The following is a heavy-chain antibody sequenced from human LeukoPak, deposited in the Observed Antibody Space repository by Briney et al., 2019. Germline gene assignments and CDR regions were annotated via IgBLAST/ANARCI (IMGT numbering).Heavy chain of an antibody. CDR3: ARRSSGTIFGVVIIPPDYYYGMDV. D-gene: IGHD3-3*01. CDR2: IIPIFGTA. Sequence: GSSVTVSCKASGGTFSSYAISWVRQAPGQGLEWMGGIIPIFGTANYAQKFQGRVTITADESTSTAYMELSSLRSEDTAVYYCARRSSGTIFGVVIIPPDYYYGMDVWGQGTTVTVSS. CDR1: GGTFSSYA. J-gene: IGHJ6*02. V-gene: IGHV1-69*01.